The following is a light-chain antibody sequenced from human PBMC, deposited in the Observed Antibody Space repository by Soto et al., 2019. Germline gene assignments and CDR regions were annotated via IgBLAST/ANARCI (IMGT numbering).Light chain of an antibody. CDR3: MQALQTPPT. CDR1: QSLLHSNGYNY. CDR2: WGS. J-gene: IGKJ1*01. Sequence: DIVMTQSPLSLPVTPGEPASISCRSSQSLLHSNGYNYLDWYLQKPGQSPQLLIYWGSNRASVVPDRFRGTGSGTDFTLKISRVEAEDVGVYYCMQALQTPPTFGQGTKVEIK. V-gene: IGKV2-28*01.